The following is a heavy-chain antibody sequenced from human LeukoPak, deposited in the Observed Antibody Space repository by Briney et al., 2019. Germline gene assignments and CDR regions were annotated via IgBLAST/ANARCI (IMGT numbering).Heavy chain of an antibody. V-gene: IGHV3-11*06. D-gene: IGHD3-10*01. Sequence: PGGSLRLSCAASGFTFSDYYMSWIRQAPGKGLEWVSYISSSSSYTNYADSVKGRFTISRDTSKNTLYLEMNSLRAEDTAVYYCATAMVRGVAYPPYFDYWGQGTLVTVSS. CDR3: ATAMVRGVAYPPYFDY. CDR1: GFTFSDYY. J-gene: IGHJ4*02. CDR2: ISSSSSYT.